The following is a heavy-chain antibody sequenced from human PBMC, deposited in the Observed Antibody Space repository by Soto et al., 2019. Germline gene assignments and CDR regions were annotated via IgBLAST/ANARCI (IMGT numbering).Heavy chain of an antibody. D-gene: IGHD3-10*01. CDR3: ARRANYYGSGSYHNYYYMDV. CDR1: GGSISSYY. CDR2: IYYSGST. V-gene: IGHV4-59*08. J-gene: IGHJ6*03. Sequence: QVQLQESGPGLVKPSETLSLTCTVSGGSISSYYWSWIRQPPGKGLEWIGYIYYSGSTNYNPSLKSRVTISVDTSKSQFSLKLSSVTAADTAVYYCARRANYYGSGSYHNYYYMDVWGKGTTVTVSS.